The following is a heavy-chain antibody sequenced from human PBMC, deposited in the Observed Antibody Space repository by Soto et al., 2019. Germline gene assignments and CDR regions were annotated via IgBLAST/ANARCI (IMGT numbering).Heavy chain of an antibody. CDR1: GGSISSSSYY. D-gene: IGHD6-13*01. CDR3: ARPTGYSSSWYDYFDY. Sequence: SETLSLTCTVSGGSISSSSYYWGWIRQPPGKGLEWIGSIYYSGSTYYNPSLKSRVTISVDTSKNQFSLKLSSVTAADTAVYYCARPTGYSSSWYDYFDYWGQGTLVTVSS. CDR2: IYYSGST. V-gene: IGHV4-39*01. J-gene: IGHJ4*02.